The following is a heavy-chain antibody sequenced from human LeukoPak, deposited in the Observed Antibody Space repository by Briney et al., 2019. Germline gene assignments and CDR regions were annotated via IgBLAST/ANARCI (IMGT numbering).Heavy chain of an antibody. Sequence: ASVKVSCRASGYTFTSYDINWVRQATGQGLEWMGWMNPNSGNTGYAQKFQGRVTITRNTSISTAYMELSSLRSEDTAVYYCARGEYDFWSGYRVDYWGQGTLVTVSS. CDR3: ARGEYDFWSGYRVDY. CDR1: GYTFTSYD. CDR2: MNPNSGNT. V-gene: IGHV1-8*03. D-gene: IGHD3-3*01. J-gene: IGHJ4*02.